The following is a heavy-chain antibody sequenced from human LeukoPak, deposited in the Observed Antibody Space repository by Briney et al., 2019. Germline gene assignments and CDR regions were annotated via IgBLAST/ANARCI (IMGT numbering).Heavy chain of an antibody. D-gene: IGHD6-13*01. CDR2: INWNGGST. CDR3: ARVDLGSSWYEYYFDY. CDR1: GFTFSSYS. J-gene: IGHJ4*02. Sequence: GGSLRLSCAASGFTFSSYSMNWVRQAPGKGLEWVSGINWNGGSTGYADSVKGRFTISRDNAKNSLYLQMNSLRAEDTALYYCARVDLGSSWYEYYFDYWGQGTLVTVSS. V-gene: IGHV3-20*04.